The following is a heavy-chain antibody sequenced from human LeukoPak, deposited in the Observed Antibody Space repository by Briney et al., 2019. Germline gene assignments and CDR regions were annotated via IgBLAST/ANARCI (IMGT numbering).Heavy chain of an antibody. CDR1: GGSISSGDFY. D-gene: IGHD1-26*01. Sequence: SQTLSLTCTVSGGSISSGDFYWSWIRQPPGKGLEWIGYIYYSGSTSYNPSLKSRVTMSLDESRNQLSLKLTSVTAADTAIYYCSRESGAFCPFGYWGQGTLVIVPP. CDR3: SRESGAFCPFGY. V-gene: IGHV4-30-4*01. J-gene: IGHJ4*02. CDR2: IYYSGST.